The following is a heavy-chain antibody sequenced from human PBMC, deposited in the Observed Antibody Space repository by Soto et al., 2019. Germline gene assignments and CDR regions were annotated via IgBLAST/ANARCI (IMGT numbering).Heavy chain of an antibody. J-gene: IGHJ6*02. CDR2: IDNSGGT. CDR1: SDSSSSYK. D-gene: IGHD2-21*02. V-gene: IGHV4-59*08. CDR3: ARVCGGDCHHGMDV. Sequence: SETLSLTCTVSSDSSSSYKWSWIRQTPVKGLEWIGYIDNSGGTSYNPSLRSRVTISIDTSTKQFSLKLSSVTAADTAVYYCARVCGGDCHHGMDVSGQGTTVTVSS.